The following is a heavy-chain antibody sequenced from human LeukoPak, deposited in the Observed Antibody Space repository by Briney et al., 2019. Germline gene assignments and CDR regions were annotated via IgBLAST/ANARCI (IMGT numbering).Heavy chain of an antibody. D-gene: IGHD6-13*01. Sequence: PGGSLRLSCAASGFTFSSYGMHWVRQAPGKGLEWVAVISYDGSNKYYADSVKGRFTISRDNSKNTLYLQMNSLRAEDTAVYYCAKGIVKWSRSSSWYLDYWGQGTLVTVSS. CDR3: AKGIVKWSRSSSWYLDY. J-gene: IGHJ4*02. V-gene: IGHV3-30*18. CDR2: ISYDGSNK. CDR1: GFTFSSYG.